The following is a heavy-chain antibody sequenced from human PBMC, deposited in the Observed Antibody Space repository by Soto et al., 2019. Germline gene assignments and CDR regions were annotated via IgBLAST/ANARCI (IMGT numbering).Heavy chain of an antibody. D-gene: IGHD1-1*01. Sequence: GASVKVSCKASGYTFTGYYMHWVRQAPGQGLEWMGWINPNSGGTNYAQKFQGWVTMTRDTSISTAYMELSRLRSDDTAVYYCARQGPRGYETRKADAFDIWGQGTMVTVSS. V-gene: IGHV1-2*04. CDR1: GYTFTGYY. J-gene: IGHJ3*02. CDR3: ARQGPRGYETRKADAFDI. CDR2: INPNSGGT.